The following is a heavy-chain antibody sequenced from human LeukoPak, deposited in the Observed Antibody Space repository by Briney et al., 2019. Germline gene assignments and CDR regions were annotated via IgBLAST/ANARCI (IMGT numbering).Heavy chain of an antibody. CDR3: ARACYDILTGSPIDY. CDR2: INHSGST. Sequence: SETLSLTCAVYGGSFSGYYWSWIRQPPGKGLEWIGEINHSGSTNYNPSLKSRVTISVDTSKNQFSLKLSSVTAADTAVYYCARACYDILTGSPIDYWGQGTLVTVSS. D-gene: IGHD3-9*01. J-gene: IGHJ4*02. CDR1: GGSFSGYY. V-gene: IGHV4-34*01.